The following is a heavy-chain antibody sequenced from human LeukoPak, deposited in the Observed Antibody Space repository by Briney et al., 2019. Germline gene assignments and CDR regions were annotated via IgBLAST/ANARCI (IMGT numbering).Heavy chain of an antibody. J-gene: IGHJ5*01. Sequence: GGSLRLSCTASGFTFGDYAMSWFRQAPGKGLEWVGFIRSKAYGGTTEYAAPVKGRLTISRDDSKSIAYLQINSLKTENTAVYSFTRGDRENSGYDYVSYLDSWAKEPLVTVSS. CDR3: TRGDRENSGYDYVSYLDS. CDR1: GFTFGDYA. D-gene: IGHD5-12*01. CDR2: IRSKAYGGTT. V-gene: IGHV3-49*03.